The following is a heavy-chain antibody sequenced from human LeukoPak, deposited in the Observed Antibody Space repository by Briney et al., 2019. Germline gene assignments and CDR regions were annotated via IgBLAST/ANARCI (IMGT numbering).Heavy chain of an antibody. D-gene: IGHD2-2*01. CDR2: ISDGGGTT. CDR1: GFTFSSHA. CDR3: AKRPSSSTTGSASAFDI. Sequence: PGGSLRLSCAASGFTFSSHAMSWVRQAPGKGPEWVSAISDGGGTTFYADSVKGRFAISRDNSKNTLFLQMNSLRAEDTALYYCAKRPSSSTTGSASAFDIWGQGTMVTVSS. V-gene: IGHV3-23*01. J-gene: IGHJ3*02.